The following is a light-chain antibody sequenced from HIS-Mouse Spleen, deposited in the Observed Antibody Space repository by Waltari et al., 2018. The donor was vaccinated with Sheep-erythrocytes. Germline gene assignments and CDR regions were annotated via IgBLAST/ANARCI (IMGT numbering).Light chain of an antibody. CDR2: QDS. CDR3: GTWDSSLSAGGV. CDR1: KLGDKY. Sequence: SYELTQPPSVSVSPGQTASITCSGDKLGDKYACWYQQKPGQSPVLVIYQDSKRPSGIPERFSGSKSGTSATLGITGLQTGDEADYYCGTWDSSLSAGGVFGGGTKLTVL. V-gene: IGLV3-1*01. J-gene: IGLJ2*01.